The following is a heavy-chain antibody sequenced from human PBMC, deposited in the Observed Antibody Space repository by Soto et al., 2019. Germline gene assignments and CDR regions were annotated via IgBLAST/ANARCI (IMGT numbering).Heavy chain of an antibody. Sequence: EVQLLESGGGLVQPGGSLRLSCAASGFTFRSYAMSWVRQAPGKGLEWVSAISGRGGSTYYADSVKGRFTISRDNSKNTLYLQMNSLRAEDTAVYYCAKGNNIYYDSSGYHAFDIWGQGTMVTVSS. CDR3: AKGNNIYYDSSGYHAFDI. D-gene: IGHD3-22*01. CDR2: ISGRGGST. CDR1: GFTFRSYA. J-gene: IGHJ3*02. V-gene: IGHV3-23*01.